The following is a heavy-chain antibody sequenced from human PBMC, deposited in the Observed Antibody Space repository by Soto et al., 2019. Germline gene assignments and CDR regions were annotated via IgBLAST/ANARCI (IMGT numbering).Heavy chain of an antibody. J-gene: IGHJ6*04. CDR1: GGSFSGYY. D-gene: IGHD3-16*01. CDR2: INHSGST. Sequence: PSETLSLTCAVYGGSFSGYYWSWIRQPPGKGLEWIGEINHSGSTNYNPSLKSRVTISVDTSKNQFSLKLSSVTAADTAVYYCARQYGGFLDVWGKGTTVTVSS. CDR3: ARQYGGFLDV. V-gene: IGHV4-34*01.